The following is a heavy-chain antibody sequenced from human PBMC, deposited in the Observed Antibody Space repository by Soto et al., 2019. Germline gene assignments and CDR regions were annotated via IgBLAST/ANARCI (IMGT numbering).Heavy chain of an antibody. D-gene: IGHD6-19*01. V-gene: IGHV1-18*01. J-gene: IGHJ6*02. CDR3: SRFIMVGGWFDPNYYHGMDV. CDR1: GYTFSNYG. Sequence: ASVKVSCKTSGYTFSNYGINCVRQSPGQGLEWMGWISGYNGNTNYAQTVQGRVTMTTDTSTGTVYMELRSLKSDDTAIYYCSRFIMVGGWFDPNYYHGMDVWGQGTTVTVSS. CDR2: ISGYNGNT.